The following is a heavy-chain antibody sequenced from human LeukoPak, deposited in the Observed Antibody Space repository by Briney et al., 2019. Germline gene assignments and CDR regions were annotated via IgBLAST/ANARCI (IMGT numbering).Heavy chain of an antibody. CDR1: GFTFSSYA. Sequence: PGGSLRLSCAASGFTFSSYAMSWVRQAPGKGLEWVSLISGDGGSTYYADSVKGRFTISRDNSKNSLYLQMNSLRTEDTALYYCAKDKNYYGDYRGAFDIWGQGTMVTVSS. CDR2: ISGDGGST. D-gene: IGHD4-17*01. CDR3: AKDKNYYGDYRGAFDI. J-gene: IGHJ3*02. V-gene: IGHV3-43*02.